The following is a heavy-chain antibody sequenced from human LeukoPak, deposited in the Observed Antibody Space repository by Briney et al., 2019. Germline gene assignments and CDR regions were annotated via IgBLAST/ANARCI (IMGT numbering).Heavy chain of an antibody. CDR2: FDPEDGET. Sequence: ASVKVSCKVSGYTLTELSMHWVRQAPGRGLEWMGGFDPEDGETIYAQKFQGRVTMTEDTSTDTAYMELSSLRSEDTAVYYCATGVSYGSGSYYNAGFDYWGQGTLVTVSS. V-gene: IGHV1-24*01. J-gene: IGHJ4*02. CDR1: GYTLTELS. D-gene: IGHD3-10*01. CDR3: ATGVSYGSGSYYNAGFDY.